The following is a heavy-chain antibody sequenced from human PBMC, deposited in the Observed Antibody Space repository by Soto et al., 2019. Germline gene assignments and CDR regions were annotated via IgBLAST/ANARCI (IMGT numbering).Heavy chain of an antibody. CDR3: AKDSRSLRYFDWYDAFDI. Sequence: EVQLLESGGGLVQPGGSLRLSCAASGFTFSSYAMSWVRQAPGKGREWVSAISGSGGSTYYADSVKGRFTISRDNSKNTLYLQMNSLRAEDTAVYYCAKDSRSLRYFDWYDAFDIWGQGTMVTVSS. D-gene: IGHD3-9*01. CDR2: ISGSGGST. V-gene: IGHV3-23*01. J-gene: IGHJ3*02. CDR1: GFTFSSYA.